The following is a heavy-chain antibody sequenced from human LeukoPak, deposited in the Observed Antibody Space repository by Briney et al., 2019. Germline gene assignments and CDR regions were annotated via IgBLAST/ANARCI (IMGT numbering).Heavy chain of an antibody. CDR3: ARVPQPPKGSHYYMDV. CDR1: GYSLTSYD. J-gene: IGHJ6*03. Sequence: ASVKVSCKASGYSLTSYDINWVRQATGQGLEWMGWMNPNSGNTGYAQKFQGRVTMTRSTSISTAYMELSSLRSEDTAVYYCARVPQPPKGSHYYMDVWGKGTTVTVSS. V-gene: IGHV1-8*01. CDR2: MNPNSGNT.